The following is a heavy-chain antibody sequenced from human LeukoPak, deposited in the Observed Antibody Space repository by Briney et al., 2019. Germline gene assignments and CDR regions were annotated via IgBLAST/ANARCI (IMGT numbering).Heavy chain of an antibody. V-gene: IGHV3-20*04. CDR1: GFTFGDYG. Sequence: PGGSLRLSCTASGFTFGDYGMSWVRQAPGKGLEWVSGINWNGGSTGYADSVKGRFTISRDNAKNSLYLQMNSLRAEDTALYYCARDDGYNTFGHWGQGTLVTVSS. CDR3: ARDDGYNTFGH. CDR2: INWNGGST. J-gene: IGHJ4*02. D-gene: IGHD5-24*01.